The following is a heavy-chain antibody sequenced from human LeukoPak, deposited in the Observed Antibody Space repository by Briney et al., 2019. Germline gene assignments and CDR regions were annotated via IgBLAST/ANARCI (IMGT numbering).Heavy chain of an antibody. CDR2: IIPIFGSA. D-gene: IGHD2-2*01. CDR3: ARAEVVPAVRYYYYYMDG. V-gene: IGHV1-69*13. J-gene: IGHJ6*03. Sequence: SVTVSCKASGGTFSSYAISWVRQAPGQGLEWMGGIIPIFGSANYAQKFQGRVTITADESTSTAYMELSSLRSEDTAVYYCARAEVVPAVRYYYYYMDGLGKGTTVTVSS. CDR1: GGTFSSYA.